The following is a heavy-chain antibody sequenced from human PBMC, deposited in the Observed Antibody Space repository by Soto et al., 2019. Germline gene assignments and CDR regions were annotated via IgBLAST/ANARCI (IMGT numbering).Heavy chain of an antibody. CDR3: VKDLGRPLGSLNNDPFDL. CDR2: IWYDGSTK. J-gene: IGHJ3*01. CDR1: GLTFRSCG. D-gene: IGHD2-15*01. V-gene: IGHV3-33*06. Sequence: QIQLVESGGGVVQPGTSLRLSCAVSGLTFRSCGMHRVRQAPGKGLEGVSGIWYDGSTKYYADSVKGRFTIFGDTSRNTLYLQRDSLRAEDTPVYYCVKDLGRPLGSLNNDPFDLWGQGTLVTVSS.